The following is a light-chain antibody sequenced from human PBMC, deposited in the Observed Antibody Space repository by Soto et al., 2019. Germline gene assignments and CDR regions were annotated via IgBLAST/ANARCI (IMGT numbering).Light chain of an antibody. V-gene: IGKV1-33*01. CDR2: DAS. CDR3: QQYDNLPLP. Sequence: DIQMTHSPSSLSASVGDRVTITCQASQDISNYLNWYQQKPGKAPKLLIYDASNLETGVPSRFSGSGSGTDFTFTISSLQPEDIATYYCQQYDNLPLPFGGGTKVDI. CDR1: QDISNY. J-gene: IGKJ4*01.